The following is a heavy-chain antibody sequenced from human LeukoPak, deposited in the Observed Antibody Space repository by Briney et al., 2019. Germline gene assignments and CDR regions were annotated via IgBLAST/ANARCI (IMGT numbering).Heavy chain of an antibody. D-gene: IGHD1-26*01. Sequence: GASVKVSCKASGYTFTGYYMHWVRQAPGQGLEWMGWINPNSGGTNYAQKLQGRVTMTTDTSTSTAYMELRSLRSDDTAVYYCASGSYAMFGVVSLRFDYWGQGTLVTVSS. CDR1: GYTFTGYY. CDR2: INPNSGGT. V-gene: IGHV1-2*02. CDR3: ASGSYAMFGVVSLRFDY. J-gene: IGHJ4*02.